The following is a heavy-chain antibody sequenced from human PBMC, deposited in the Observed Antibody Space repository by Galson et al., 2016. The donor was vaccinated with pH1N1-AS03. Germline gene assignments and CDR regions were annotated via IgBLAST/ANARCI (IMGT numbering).Heavy chain of an antibody. V-gene: IGHV5-51*01. CDR1: QYIFDNYW. D-gene: IGHD6-6*01. J-gene: IGHJ4*02. CDR2: IFPGDSDT. Sequence: QSGAEVKEPGESLRISCEASQYIFDNYWIAWVRQVPGKGLQWMGIIFPGDSDTRYSPTFQGQVTISADRSVNTAYLQWSSLKASDTALYYCARHGSPSILSYHLDLWGQGTVVTVSS. CDR3: ARHGSPSILSYHLDL.